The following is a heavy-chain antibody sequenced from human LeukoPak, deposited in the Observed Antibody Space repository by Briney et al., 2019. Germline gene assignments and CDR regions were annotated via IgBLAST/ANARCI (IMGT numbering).Heavy chain of an antibody. CDR3: ARERRSSSPGEQQLVRAFDI. J-gene: IGHJ3*02. V-gene: IGHV1-2*06. Sequence: GASVKVSCKASGYTFTGYYMHWVRQAPGQGLEWMGRINPNSGGTNYAQKFQGRVTMTRDTSISTAYMELSRLRSDDTAVYYCARERRSSSPGEQQLVRAFDIWGQGTMVTVSS. CDR1: GYTFTGYY. D-gene: IGHD6-13*01. CDR2: INPNSGGT.